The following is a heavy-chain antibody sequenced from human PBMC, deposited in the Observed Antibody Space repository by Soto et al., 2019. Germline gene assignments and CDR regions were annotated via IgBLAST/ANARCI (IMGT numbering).Heavy chain of an antibody. V-gene: IGHV3-11*01. CDR1: GFSLSDYY. CDR3: ARDFRNKGMDV. Sequence: LRLSCVASGFSLSDYYMAWIRQAPGKGLEWLSYITGTSDSIHYADSVRGRSIISRDNAKNSLYLQMNSLRVDDTAVYYCARDFRNKGMDVWGQGTTVTVSS. CDR2: ITGTSDSI. J-gene: IGHJ6*02.